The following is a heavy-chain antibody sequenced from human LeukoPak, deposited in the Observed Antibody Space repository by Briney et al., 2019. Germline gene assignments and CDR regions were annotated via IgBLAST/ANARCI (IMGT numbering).Heavy chain of an antibody. CDR2: INSGGGT. J-gene: IGHJ2*01. V-gene: IGHV3-23*01. D-gene: IGHD2-2*01. CDR1: GFTFSSYA. Sequence: GGSLRLSCAASGFTFSSYAMSWVRQAPGKGLEWVSAINSGGGTYYADSVKGRFTISRDNSKNTLYLQMNSLRAEDTAVYYCAKDIVLVAAAHWYFDLWGRGTLVTVSS. CDR3: AKDIVLVAAAHWYFDL.